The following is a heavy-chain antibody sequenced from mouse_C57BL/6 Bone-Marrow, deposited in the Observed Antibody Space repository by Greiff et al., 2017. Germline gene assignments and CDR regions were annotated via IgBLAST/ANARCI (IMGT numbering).Heavy chain of an antibody. J-gene: IGHJ1*03. CDR1: GFTFSDYY. Sequence: EVKLVESGGGLVQPGGSLKLSCAASGFTFSDYYMYWVRQTPEKRLEWVAYISNGGGSTYYPDTVKGRFTISRDNAKNTLYLQMSRLKSEDTAMYYCARPGTSEDFDVWGTGTTVTVSS. CDR2: ISNGGGST. V-gene: IGHV5-12*01. D-gene: IGHD4-1*01. CDR3: ARPGTSEDFDV.